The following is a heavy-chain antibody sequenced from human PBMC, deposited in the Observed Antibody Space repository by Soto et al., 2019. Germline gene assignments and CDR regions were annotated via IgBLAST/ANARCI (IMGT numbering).Heavy chain of an antibody. CDR1: GYSFTSNW. V-gene: IGHV5-51*01. D-gene: IGHD3-22*01. J-gene: IGHJ4*02. CDR3: ARHLYESSGYRYFDL. CDR2: IYPGDSDT. Sequence: HGESLKISCQGSGYSFTSNWIGWVRQMPGKGLEWMGIIYPGDSDTRYSPSFQGLVTISVDKSISTAYLQWSSVKASDTAMYYCARHLYESSGYRYFDLWGRGTLVTVSS.